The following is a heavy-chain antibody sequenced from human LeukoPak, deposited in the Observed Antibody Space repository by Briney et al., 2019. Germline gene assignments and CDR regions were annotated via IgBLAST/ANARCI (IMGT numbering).Heavy chain of an antibody. Sequence: GGSLRLSCAASGFTFSSYAMSWVRQAPGKGLEWVSVISGSGGSTYYADSVKGRFTISRDNTKNTLYLQMNSLRAEDTAVYYCASSLGPLTEYWGQGTLVTVSS. V-gene: IGHV3-23*01. J-gene: IGHJ4*02. CDR1: GFTFSSYA. D-gene: IGHD3-16*01. CDR3: ASSLGPLTEY. CDR2: ISGSGGST.